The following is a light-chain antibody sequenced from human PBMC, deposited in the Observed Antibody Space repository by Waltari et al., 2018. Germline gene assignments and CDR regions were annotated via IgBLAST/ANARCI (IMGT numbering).Light chain of an antibody. CDR3: SSFTTGSTGL. Sequence: QSALAQPASVSGFPRQPITISCTGSCSDIGAFDLVSCSQQHPGRAPQLIIRNVRESPAGVRHRFSGSKCDITASLTISSLRSEDESVDFCSSFTTGSTGLFGGGTKLTVL. CDR1: CSDIGAFDL. V-gene: IGLV2-14*03. J-gene: IGLJ2*01. CDR2: NVR.